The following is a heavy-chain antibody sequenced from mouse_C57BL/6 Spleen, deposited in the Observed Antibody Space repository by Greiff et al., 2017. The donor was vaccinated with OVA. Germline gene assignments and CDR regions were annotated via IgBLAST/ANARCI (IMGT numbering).Heavy chain of an antibody. V-gene: IGHV1-55*01. CDR1: GYTFTSYW. J-gene: IGHJ4*01. CDR3: ARATVVARAMDY. D-gene: IGHD1-1*01. Sequence: QVQLQQPGAELVKPGASVKMSCKASGYTFTSYWITWVKQRPGQGLEWIGDIYPGSGSTNYNEKFKGKATLTVDTPSSTACKQLSRLTSEDSAVYYCARATVVARAMDYWGQGTSVTVSS. CDR2: IYPGSGST.